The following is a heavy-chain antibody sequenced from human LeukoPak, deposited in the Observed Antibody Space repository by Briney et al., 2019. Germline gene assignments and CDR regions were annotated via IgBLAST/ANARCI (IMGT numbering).Heavy chain of an antibody. V-gene: IGHV4-34*01. D-gene: IGHD4-17*01. CDR2: INHSGST. CDR1: GGSFSGYY. J-gene: IGHJ4*02. CDR3: ASSGRMTTVTTAFHY. Sequence: PSETLSLTCAVYGGSFSGYYWSWSRQPPGKGLEWIGEINHSGSTNYNPSLKSRVTISVDTSKNQFSLKLSSVTAADTAVYYCASSGRMTTVTTAFHYWGQGTLVTVSS.